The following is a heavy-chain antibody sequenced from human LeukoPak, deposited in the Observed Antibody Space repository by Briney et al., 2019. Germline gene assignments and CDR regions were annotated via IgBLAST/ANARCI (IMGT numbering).Heavy chain of an antibody. CDR3: ARGGRGSYARNFDY. CDR2: IKQDGSEK. D-gene: IGHD1-26*01. Sequence: GGSLRLSCAAAGFTFSSYWMSWVRQAPGKGLEWVANIKQDGSEKYYVDSVKGRFTISRDNAKNSLYLQMNSLRAEDTAVYYCARGGRGSYARNFDYWGQGTLVTVSS. CDR1: GFTFSSYW. V-gene: IGHV3-7*01. J-gene: IGHJ4*02.